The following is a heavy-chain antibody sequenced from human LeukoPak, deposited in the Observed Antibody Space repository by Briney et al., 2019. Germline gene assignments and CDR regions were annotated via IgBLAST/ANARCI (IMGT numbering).Heavy chain of an antibody. V-gene: IGHV3-30*02. J-gene: IGHJ4*02. D-gene: IGHD2-2*02. Sequence: GGSLRLSCAASGFTFSSYGMHWVRQAPGNGLEGAAFIRYDGSNKYYADYAKGRFTIPKDNSKNTLYLSMNSLRAEDAAVYYCAKPGGGYTSPYYFDYWGQGTLVTVSS. CDR2: IRYDGSNK. CDR3: AKPGGGYTSPYYFDY. CDR1: GFTFSSYG.